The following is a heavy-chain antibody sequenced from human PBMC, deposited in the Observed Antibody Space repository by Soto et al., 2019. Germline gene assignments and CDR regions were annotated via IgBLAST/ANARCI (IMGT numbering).Heavy chain of an antibody. CDR3: AHAGDYDLLTFDH. D-gene: IGHD4-17*01. CDR1: GFSISTYHMG. J-gene: IGHJ4*02. CDR2: IYLDDDK. V-gene: IGHV2-5*02. Sequence: QITLKESGPTLVRPAQTLTLTCAFSGFSISTYHMGVAWIRQPPGKALEWLALIYLDDDKRYPPSLKDRLAISKDTSSNQVVLTFTNMDPGDTATYFCAHAGDYDLLTFDHWGPGTLVTFS.